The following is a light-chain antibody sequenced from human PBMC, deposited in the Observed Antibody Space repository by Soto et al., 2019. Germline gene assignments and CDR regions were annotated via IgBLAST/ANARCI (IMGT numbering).Light chain of an antibody. J-gene: IGKJ1*01. CDR1: QSISSW. CDR3: QQYNSYWT. Sequence: DIQMTQSPSTLSASVGDRVTITCRASQSISSWLAWYQQKPGEAPKLLSYKASSLESGVPSRFSGSGSGTEVTLTISSLQPDDFATYYCQQYNSYWTFGQGTKVEI. V-gene: IGKV1-5*03. CDR2: KAS.